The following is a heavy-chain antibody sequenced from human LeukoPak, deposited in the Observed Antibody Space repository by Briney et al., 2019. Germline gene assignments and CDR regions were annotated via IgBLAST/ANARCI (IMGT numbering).Heavy chain of an antibody. CDR2: INPNSGGT. CDR1: GYTFTGYY. CDR3: ARSSTPVVVPVNNWFDP. D-gene: IGHD2-2*01. Sequence: HVASVKVSCKASGYTFTGYYMHWVRQAPGQGLEWMGWINPNSGGTNYAQKFQGRVTMTRDTSISTAYMELSRLRSDDTAVYYCARSSTPVVVPVNNWFDPWGQGTLVTVSS. J-gene: IGHJ5*02. V-gene: IGHV1-2*02.